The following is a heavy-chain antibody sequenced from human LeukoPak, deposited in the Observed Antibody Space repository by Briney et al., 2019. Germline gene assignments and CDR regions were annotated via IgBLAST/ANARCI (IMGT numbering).Heavy chain of an antibody. CDR3: ARGRNDFWSGYYFAFDY. CDR2: IHTSGYT. J-gene: IGHJ4*02. Sequence: SETLSLACTVSGGSISSHYWSWIRQPPGKGLEWIGYIHTSGYTNYNPSLQSRVTISTDISENQFSLKLTSVTAADTAVYYCARGRNDFWSGYYFAFDYWGQGTLVTVSS. V-gene: IGHV4-4*08. D-gene: IGHD3-3*01. CDR1: GGSISSHY.